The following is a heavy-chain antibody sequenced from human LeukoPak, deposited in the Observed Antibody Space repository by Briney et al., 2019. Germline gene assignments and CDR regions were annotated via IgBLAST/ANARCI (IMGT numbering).Heavy chain of an antibody. Sequence: GGSLRLSCAASGFTFSKHGMKWVRQAPGKGLEWVSGISPSGDITYYADSVKGRFTISRDNSKNTLYLELISLTAEDTAVYYCAEDDAWIRFGEWSQGTLVTVSS. CDR1: GFTFSKHG. J-gene: IGHJ4*02. D-gene: IGHD3-10*01. V-gene: IGHV3-23*01. CDR2: ISPSGDIT. CDR3: AEDDAWIRFGE.